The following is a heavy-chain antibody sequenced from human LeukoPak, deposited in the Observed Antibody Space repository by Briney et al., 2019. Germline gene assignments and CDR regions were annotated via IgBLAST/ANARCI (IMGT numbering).Heavy chain of an antibody. J-gene: IGHJ4*02. Sequence: ASVKVSCKASGYTFTSYDINWVRQAPGQGLEWMGWISGYNGKTNYAQNVQGRVTMTTDTSTSTAYMELRSLRSDDTAVYYCARGGQLWLRYHFDYWGQGTLVTVSS. CDR3: ARGGQLWLRYHFDY. CDR1: GYTFTSYD. D-gene: IGHD5-18*01. V-gene: IGHV1-18*01. CDR2: ISGYNGKT.